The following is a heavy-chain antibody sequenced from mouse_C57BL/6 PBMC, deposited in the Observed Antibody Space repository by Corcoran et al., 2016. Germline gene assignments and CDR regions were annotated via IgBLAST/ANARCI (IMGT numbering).Heavy chain of an antibody. CDR2: IFPGSGST. CDR1: GYTFTDYY. J-gene: IGHJ3*01. CDR3: ARGGITTVVEPFGY. Sequence: QVQLQQSGPELVKPGASVKISCKASGYTFTDYYITWVKQRPGQGLEWIGWIFPGSGSTYYNEKFKGKATLTVDKSSSTAYMLLSSLTSEDSAVYFCARGGITTVVEPFGYWGQGTLVTVSA. V-gene: IGHV1-75*01. D-gene: IGHD1-1*01.